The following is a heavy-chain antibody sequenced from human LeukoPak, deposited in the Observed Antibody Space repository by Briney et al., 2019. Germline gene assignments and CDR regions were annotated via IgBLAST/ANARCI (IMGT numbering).Heavy chain of an antibody. CDR3: ARELREHGVFDI. CDR2: IYSDGST. Sequence: PGGSLRLSCAASGFTVSSNYMSWVRQAPGKGLERVSEIYSDGSTYYAASVKGRFSISRDNSKNTVFLQMNSLRAEDTAVYYCARELREHGVFDIWGQGTMVTVSS. CDR1: GFTVSSNY. V-gene: IGHV3-53*01. J-gene: IGHJ3*02. D-gene: IGHD1-26*01.